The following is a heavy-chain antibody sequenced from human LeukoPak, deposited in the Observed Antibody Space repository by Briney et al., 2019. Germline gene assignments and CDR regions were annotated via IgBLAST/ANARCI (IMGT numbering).Heavy chain of an antibody. CDR1: GFTFSSYA. CDR2: ISGSGGGA. CDR3: AKDLIVGATADVFDI. Sequence: PGGSLRLSCAASGFTFSSYAMSWVRQAPEKGLEWVSVISGSGGGANYADSVKGRFTISRDNSKNTLYLQMNSLRAEDTAIYYCAKDLIVGATADVFDIWGQGTMVTVSS. J-gene: IGHJ3*02. V-gene: IGHV3-23*01. D-gene: IGHD1-26*01.